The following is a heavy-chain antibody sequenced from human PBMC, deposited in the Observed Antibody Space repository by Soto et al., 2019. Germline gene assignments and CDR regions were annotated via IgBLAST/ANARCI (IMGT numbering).Heavy chain of an antibody. Sequence: QVQLVQSGAEVKKPGSSVKVSCKASGGTFSSYAMSWVRQAPGQGLEWMGGIIPIFGTANYAQKFQGRVTITADESTSTAYMELSSLRSEDTAVYYCATQGNVVVPAAIRTPYGMDVWGQGTTVTVSS. CDR2: IIPIFGTA. CDR3: ATQGNVVVPAAIRTPYGMDV. D-gene: IGHD2-2*01. J-gene: IGHJ6*02. CDR1: GGTFSSYA. V-gene: IGHV1-69*01.